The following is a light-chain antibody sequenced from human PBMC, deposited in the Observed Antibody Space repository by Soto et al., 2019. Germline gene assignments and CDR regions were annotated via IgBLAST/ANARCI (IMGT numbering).Light chain of an antibody. CDR1: ESISSW. CDR3: QQYKSDSSYT. V-gene: IGKV1-5*03. J-gene: IGKJ2*01. CDR2: KAS. Sequence: DIQMTQSPSSLSASVGDRVTITCRASESISSWLAWYQQKPGKAPKLLIYKASTLESGVPSRFSGSGSGTQFTLTISSLQPDDFATYYCQQYKSDSSYTFGQGTKLE.